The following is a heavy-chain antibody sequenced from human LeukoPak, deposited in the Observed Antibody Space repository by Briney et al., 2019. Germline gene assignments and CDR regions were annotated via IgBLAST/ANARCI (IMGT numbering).Heavy chain of an antibody. CDR1: GGTFSSYA. V-gene: IGHV1-69*13. CDR2: IIPIFGTA. Sequence: SVKVSCKASGGTFSSYAISWVRQAPGQGLEWMGGIIPIFGTANYAQKFQGRVTITADESTSTAYMELSSLRSEDTAVYYCAYNERTRNGYCSSTSCYKGTFDYWGQGTLVTVSS. J-gene: IGHJ4*02. D-gene: IGHD2-2*03. CDR3: AYNERTRNGYCSSTSCYKGTFDY.